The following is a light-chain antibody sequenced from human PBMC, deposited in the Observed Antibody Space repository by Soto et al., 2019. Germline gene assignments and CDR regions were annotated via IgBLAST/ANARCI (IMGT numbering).Light chain of an antibody. CDR2: DVS. CDR3: SSYTTSNTRQIV. J-gene: IGLJ1*01. V-gene: IGLV2-14*01. CDR1: RSDVGGYNY. Sequence: QSVLTQPASVSGSPGQSITISCTGTRSDVGGYNYVSWYQQHPGKAPKFMIYDVSNRTSGVSNRFSGSKSGNTASPTISGLQAEDEADYYCSSYTTSNTRQIVFGTGTKVTVL.